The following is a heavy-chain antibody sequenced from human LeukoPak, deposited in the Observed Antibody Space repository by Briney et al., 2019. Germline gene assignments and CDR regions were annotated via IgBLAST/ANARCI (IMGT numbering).Heavy chain of an antibody. J-gene: IGHJ4*02. CDR3: ASARCRGGSCYSEIDY. D-gene: IGHD2-15*01. V-gene: IGHV1-2*02. CDR2: INPNSGGT. CDR1: GYTFTGYY. Sequence: GASVKVSCKASGYTFTGYYMHWVRQAPGLGLEWMGWINPNSGGTTYAQKFQGRVAMTRDTSISTAYMELSRLRSDDTAVYYCASARCRGGSCYSEIDYWGQGTLVTVSS.